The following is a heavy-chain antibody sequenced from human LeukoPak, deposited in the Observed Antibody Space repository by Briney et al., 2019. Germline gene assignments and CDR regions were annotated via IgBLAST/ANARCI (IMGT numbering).Heavy chain of an antibody. CDR2: ISHSGSP. Sequence: SETLSLTCTVSGYSIRSGYYWGWIRQPPGKGLEWIGSISHSGSPYYNPSLKSRVTISVDTSKNQFSLKLSSVTAADTAVYYCARCSSSWPDYYYYYMDVWGKGTTVTISS. J-gene: IGHJ6*03. V-gene: IGHV4-38-2*02. CDR3: ARCSSSWPDYYYYYMDV. CDR1: GYSIRSGYY. D-gene: IGHD6-13*01.